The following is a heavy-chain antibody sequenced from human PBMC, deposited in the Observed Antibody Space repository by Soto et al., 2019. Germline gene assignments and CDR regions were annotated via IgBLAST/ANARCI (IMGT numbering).Heavy chain of an antibody. J-gene: IGHJ4*02. Sequence: SVKVSCKASGGTFSSYAISWVRQAPGQRLEWIGGVIPISGNSNYAQKFQDRVTISWDMSTNTAYMELSSLRSEDTVVYYCAAESYYESNGTKGRIDWGQGTLVTVSS. CDR3: AAESYYESNGTKGRID. CDR1: GGTFSSYA. V-gene: IGHV1-69*10. D-gene: IGHD3-22*01. CDR2: VIPISGNS.